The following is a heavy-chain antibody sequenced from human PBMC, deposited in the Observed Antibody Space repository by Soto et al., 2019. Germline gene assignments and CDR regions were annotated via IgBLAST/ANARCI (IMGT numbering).Heavy chain of an antibody. Sequence: QVQLVESGGGVVQPGRSLRLSCAASGFTFSSYAMHWVRQAPGKGLEWVAVISYDGSNKYYADSVKGRFTISRDNSKNTLYLQMNSLRAEDTAVYFCAIPSGLTVTGPDYWGQGTLVTVSS. J-gene: IGHJ4*02. D-gene: IGHD6-19*01. CDR1: GFTFSSYA. V-gene: IGHV3-30-3*01. CDR2: ISYDGSNK. CDR3: AIPSGLTVTGPDY.